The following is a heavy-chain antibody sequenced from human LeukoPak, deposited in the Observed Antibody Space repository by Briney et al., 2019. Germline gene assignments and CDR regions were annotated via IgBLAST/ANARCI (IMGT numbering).Heavy chain of an antibody. CDR3: ARGRDFWSGYSPRYYGMDV. CDR2: IYSGGST. D-gene: IGHD3-3*01. Sequence: GGSLRLSCAASGFTASSNYMSWVRQAPGKGLEWVSVIYSGGSTYYADSVKGRFTISRDNSKNTLYLQMSSLRAEDTAVYYCARGRDFWSGYSPRYYGMDVWGQGTTVTVSS. J-gene: IGHJ6*02. V-gene: IGHV3-66*01. CDR1: GFTASSNY.